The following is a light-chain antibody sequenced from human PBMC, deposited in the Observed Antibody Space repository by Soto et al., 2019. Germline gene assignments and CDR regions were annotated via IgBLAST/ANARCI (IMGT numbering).Light chain of an antibody. V-gene: IGLV2-14*01. CDR3: SSYASSITYV. Sequence: QSALTQPASVSGSPGQSMTISCTGSSSDIGGYNYVSWYQQHPGKVPKLMIYEVSNRPSGVSFRFSGSKSGNTASPTISGLQAEDEADYYCSSYASSITYVFGTGTKVTVL. CDR1: SSDIGGYNY. J-gene: IGLJ1*01. CDR2: EVS.